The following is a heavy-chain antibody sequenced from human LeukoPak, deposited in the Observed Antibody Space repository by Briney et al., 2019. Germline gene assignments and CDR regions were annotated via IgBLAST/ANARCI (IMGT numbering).Heavy chain of an antibody. D-gene: IGHD7-27*01. V-gene: IGHV1-8*01. Sequence: AASVKVSCKASGYTFTSYDINWVRQATGQGLEWMGWMNPNSGDTGYSQKFQGRVTMTRNTSIDTAYMGLSSLRSEDTAVYYCARGWNWGSLLVRRQPYYFDYWGQGTLVTVSS. CDR1: GYTFTSYD. CDR2: MNPNSGDT. J-gene: IGHJ4*02. CDR3: ARGWNWGSLLVRRQPYYFDY.